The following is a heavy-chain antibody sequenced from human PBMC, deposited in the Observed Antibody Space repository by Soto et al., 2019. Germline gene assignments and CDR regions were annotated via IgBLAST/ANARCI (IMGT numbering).Heavy chain of an antibody. V-gene: IGHV3-23*01. J-gene: IGHJ4*02. Sequence: EVQLLESGGGLVQPGGSLRLSCAASGFTFSSYAMSWVRQAPGKGLEWVSAISGSGGSTYYADSVKGGFTISRDNSKNTLYLQMNSLRAEDTAVYYCAKMWAAGSGGFDYWGQGTLVTVSS. D-gene: IGHD6-13*01. CDR3: AKMWAAGSGGFDY. CDR2: ISGSGGST. CDR1: GFTFSSYA.